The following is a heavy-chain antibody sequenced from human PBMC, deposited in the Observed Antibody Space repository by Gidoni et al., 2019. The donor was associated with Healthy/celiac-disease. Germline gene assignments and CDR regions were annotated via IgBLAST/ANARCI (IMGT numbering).Heavy chain of an antibody. J-gene: IGHJ4*02. CDR1: GFPFDDYT. Sequence: EVQLVESGGVVVQPGGSLRLSCAASGFPFDDYTMHWVRQAPGKGLEWVALISWDGGSTYYADSVKGRFTISRDNSKNSLYLQMNSLRTEDTALYYCAKGTLGELPTGFDYWGQGTLVTVSS. CDR2: ISWDGGST. CDR3: AKGTLGELPTGFDY. D-gene: IGHD3-16*01. V-gene: IGHV3-43*01.